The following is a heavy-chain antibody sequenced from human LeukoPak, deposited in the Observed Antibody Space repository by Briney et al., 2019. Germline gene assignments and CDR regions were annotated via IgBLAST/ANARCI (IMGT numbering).Heavy chain of an antibody. CDR3: ASSIPLWFGEPVM. J-gene: IGHJ4*02. D-gene: IGHD3-10*01. CDR1: GFTFSSYA. CDR2: ISYDGSNK. Sequence: GRSLRLSCAASGFTFSSYAMHWVRQAPGKGLEWVAVISYDGSNKYYADSVKGRFTISRDNSKNTLYLQMNSLRAEDTAVYYCASSIPLWFGEPVMWGQGTLVTVSP. V-gene: IGHV3-30*04.